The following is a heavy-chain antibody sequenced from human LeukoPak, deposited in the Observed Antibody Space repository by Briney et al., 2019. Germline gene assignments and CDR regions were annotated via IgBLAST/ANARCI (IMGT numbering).Heavy chain of an antibody. CDR1: GLIFSTYG. D-gene: IGHD2-15*01. CDR2: IWDVGSNK. V-gene: IGHV3-33*06. CDR3: AKDGGIYSFDY. Sequence: GRSLRLACAAAGLIFSTYGMHWVRHAPGKGLEWVAVIWDVGSNKNYADSVKGRATISRDNSQNTLPLHMNSLTAEDPAIYYCAKDGGIYSFDYWGQGTLVTVSS. J-gene: IGHJ4*02.